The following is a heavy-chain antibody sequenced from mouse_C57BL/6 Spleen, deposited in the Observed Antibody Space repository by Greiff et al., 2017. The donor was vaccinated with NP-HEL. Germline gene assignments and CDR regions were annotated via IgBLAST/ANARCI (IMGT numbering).Heavy chain of an antibody. CDR1: GYTFTSYW. Sequence: QVQLQQPGAELVKPGASVKLSCKASGYTFTSYWMHWVKQRPGQGLEWIGMIHPNSGSTNYNEKFKSKATLTVDKSSSTAYMQLSSLTSEDSAVYYCAKDTTVVAYYFDYWGQGTTLTVSS. J-gene: IGHJ2*01. D-gene: IGHD1-1*01. V-gene: IGHV1-64*01. CDR3: AKDTTVVAYYFDY. CDR2: IHPNSGST.